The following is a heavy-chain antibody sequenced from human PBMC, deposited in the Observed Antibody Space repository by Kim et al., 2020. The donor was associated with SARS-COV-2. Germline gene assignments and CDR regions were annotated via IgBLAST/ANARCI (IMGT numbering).Heavy chain of an antibody. D-gene: IGHD5-18*01. CDR3: AKIRFFDPPWDASDI. V-gene: IGHV3-30*18. CDR2: ISYDGSNK. CDR1: GFTFSSYG. Sequence: GGSLRLSCAASGFTFSSYGMHWVRQAPGKGLEWVAVISYDGSNKYYADSVKGRFTISRDNSKNTLYLQMNSLRAEDTAVYYCAKIRFFDPPWDASDIWGQGTMGTVAS. J-gene: IGHJ3*02.